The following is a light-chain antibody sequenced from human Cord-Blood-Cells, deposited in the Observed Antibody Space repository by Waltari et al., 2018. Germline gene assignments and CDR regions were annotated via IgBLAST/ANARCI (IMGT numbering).Light chain of an antibody. CDR2: DAA. J-gene: IGKJ2*01. CDR3: QQYNSYQYT. V-gene: IGKV1-5*01. CDR1: QSISSW. Sequence: DIQMTQSPSTLSASVVDRVTITCRASQSISSWLAWYQQKPGKAPKLLFYDAASLESGVPSRFSGSGSGTEFTLTISSLQPDDFATYYCQQYNSYQYTFGQGTKLEIK.